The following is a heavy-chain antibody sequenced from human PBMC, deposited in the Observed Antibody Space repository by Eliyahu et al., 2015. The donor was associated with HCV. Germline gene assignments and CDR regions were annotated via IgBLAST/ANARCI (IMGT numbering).Heavy chain of an antibody. V-gene: IGHV4-59*13. CDR3: ARGTGGISRFDY. Sequence: QVQLQESGPGLVKPSETLSLTCTVSGGSISSSFWSWIRQPPGKGLEWIGYIHYTGSTNYNPSLKSRVTISLDTSKNQFSLKLSSVTAADTAVYYCARGTGGISRFDYWGQGTLVTVSS. D-gene: IGHD2-8*02. CDR2: IHYTGST. J-gene: IGHJ4*02. CDR1: GGSISSSF.